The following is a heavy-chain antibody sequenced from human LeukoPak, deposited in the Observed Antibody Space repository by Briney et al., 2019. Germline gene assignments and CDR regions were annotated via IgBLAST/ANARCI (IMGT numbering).Heavy chain of an antibody. CDR3: ARDQRYCSSSSCPWEPFDY. D-gene: IGHD2-2*01. CDR1: GFXFSSYW. CDR2: IKQDGSEK. J-gene: IGHJ4*02. V-gene: IGHV3-7*05. Sequence: GGSLRLSCAASGFXFSSYWISWVRQAPGKGLEWVANIKQDGSEKYYVDSVKGRFTISRDNAKKSLYLQMNSLRAEDTAVYYCARDQRYCSSSSCPWEPFDYWGQGTLVTVSS.